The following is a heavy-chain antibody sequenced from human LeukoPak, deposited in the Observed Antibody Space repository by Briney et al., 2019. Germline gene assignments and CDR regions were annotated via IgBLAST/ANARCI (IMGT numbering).Heavy chain of an antibody. V-gene: IGHV3-66*02. CDR1: GFTVSSNY. CDR3: ARSDCSGRSCFTFDY. CDR2: IYSSGST. D-gene: IGHD2-15*01. J-gene: IGHJ4*02. Sequence: GGSLRPSCAASGFTVSSNYMTWVRQAPEKGLEWVSLIYSSGSTYYADSVKGRSTISRDNSKNTLYLQMNSLRGDDTAVYYCARSDCSGRSCFTFDYWGQGTLVTVSS.